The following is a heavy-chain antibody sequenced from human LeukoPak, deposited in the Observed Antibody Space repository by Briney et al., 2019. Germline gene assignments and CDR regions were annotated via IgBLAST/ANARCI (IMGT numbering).Heavy chain of an antibody. CDR3: AKGVVGPRMVYFDC. J-gene: IGHJ4*02. CDR1: GFTFDDYA. Sequence: GGSLRLSCAASGFTFDDYAMHGVRQAPGKGLDWVSLISGDGHSTYYADSVKGRFTIFRDNRKNPLYLQMNTLRTDDTALYYCAKGVVGPRMVYFDCWGQGTLVTVSS. V-gene: IGHV3-43*02. CDR2: ISGDGHST. D-gene: IGHD3-10*01.